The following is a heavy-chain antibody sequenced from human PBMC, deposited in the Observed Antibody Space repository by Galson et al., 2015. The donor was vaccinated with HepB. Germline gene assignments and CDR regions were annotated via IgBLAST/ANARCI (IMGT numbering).Heavy chain of an antibody. CDR1: GFTFDNYA. Sequence: SLRLSCAASGFTFDNYAMSWVRQAPRKGLEWVSAISSGGYTTYYADSVKGRFTISRDNSKNTLYLQMNSLGAEDTAVYYCARRGDVVVVAAVEEFDYWGQGTLVTVSS. CDR2: ISSGGYTT. D-gene: IGHD2-15*01. V-gene: IGHV3-23*01. J-gene: IGHJ4*02. CDR3: ARRGDVVVVAAVEEFDY.